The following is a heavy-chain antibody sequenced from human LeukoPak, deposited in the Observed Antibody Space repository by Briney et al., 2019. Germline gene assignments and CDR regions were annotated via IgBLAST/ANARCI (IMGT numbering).Heavy chain of an antibody. CDR2: IRYDGSNK. D-gene: IGHD2-2*01. J-gene: IGHJ4*02. Sequence: GGSLRLSCAASGFTFNSYGMHWVRQAPGKGLEWVAFIRYDGSNKYYADSVKGRFTISRDDSKNTLYLQLNSLTTEDTAVYYCVKGAPHCTSSSCPAYLFDSWGQGTMVTVSS. V-gene: IGHV3-30*02. CDR3: VKGAPHCTSSSCPAYLFDS. CDR1: GFTFNSYG.